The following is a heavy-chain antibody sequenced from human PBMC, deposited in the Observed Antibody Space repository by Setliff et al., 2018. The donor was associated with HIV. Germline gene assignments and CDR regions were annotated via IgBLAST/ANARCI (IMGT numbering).Heavy chain of an antibody. CDR1: GYTFTSYA. V-gene: IGHV1-3*01. CDR3: ARELPTPNWGFDY. Sequence: ASVKVPCKASGYTFTSYAMHWVRQAPGQRLEWMGWINAGNGDTKYSQKFQGRVTATTDTSASTAHMELSSLRSEETAVYYCARELPTPNWGFDYWGQGSLVTV. CDR2: INAGNGDT. D-gene: IGHD7-27*01. J-gene: IGHJ4*02.